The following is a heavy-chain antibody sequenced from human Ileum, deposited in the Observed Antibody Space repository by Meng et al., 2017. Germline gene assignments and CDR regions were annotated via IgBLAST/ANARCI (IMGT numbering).Heavy chain of an antibody. CDR3: AREHLERRTAFDI. D-gene: IGHD1-1*01. Sequence: GESLKISCAASGFTFNSYVMHWVRQAPGKGLEFVSALDSNENWTYYANSVKGRFTISRDTSKNTLYLQMGSLRAEDMAVYYCAREHLERRTAFDIWGQGTMVTVSS. J-gene: IGHJ3*02. V-gene: IGHV3-64*01. CDR2: LDSNENWT. CDR1: GFTFNSYV.